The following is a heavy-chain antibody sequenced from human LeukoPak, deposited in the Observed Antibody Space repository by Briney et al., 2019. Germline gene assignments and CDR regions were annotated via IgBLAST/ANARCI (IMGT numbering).Heavy chain of an antibody. CDR3: ARDPSGSYSDDAFDI. CDR1: GYTFTSYA. D-gene: IGHD1-26*01. CDR2: INTNTGNP. Sequence: GASVKVSCKASGYTFTSYAMNWVRQAPGQGLEWMGWINTNTGNPTYAQGFTGRFVFSLDTSASTAYLQISSLKAEDTAVYYCARDPSGSYSDDAFDIWGQGTMVTVSS. V-gene: IGHV7-4-1*02. J-gene: IGHJ3*02.